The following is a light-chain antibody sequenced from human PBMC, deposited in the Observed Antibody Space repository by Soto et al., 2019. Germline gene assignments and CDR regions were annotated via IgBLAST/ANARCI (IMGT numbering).Light chain of an antibody. J-gene: IGKJ1*01. CDR3: QQYGRSSRT. CDR2: GAS. V-gene: IGKV3-15*01. CDR1: QSVSSA. Sequence: ETVMTQSPATLCVSPGGRATVACRSSQSVSSALAWYQQQPGLPPRLLIYGASTRATGIPARFSGSGSGTDFTLTISRLQSQDFAVYYCQQYGRSSRTFGRGTKVDIK.